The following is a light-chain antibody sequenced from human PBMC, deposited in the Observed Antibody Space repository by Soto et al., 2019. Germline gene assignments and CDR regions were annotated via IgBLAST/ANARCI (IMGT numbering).Light chain of an antibody. CDR3: QSYKV. CDR2: EVS. J-gene: IGLJ2*01. CDR1: SSDVGDYNY. Sequence: QSVLTQPPSASGSPGQSVTISCTGTSSDVGDYNYVSWYQHHPGKAPKLIIYEVSKRPSGVPDRFSGSKSGNTASLTVSGLQAEDEADYYCQSYKVFGGGTKLTVL. V-gene: IGLV2-8*01.